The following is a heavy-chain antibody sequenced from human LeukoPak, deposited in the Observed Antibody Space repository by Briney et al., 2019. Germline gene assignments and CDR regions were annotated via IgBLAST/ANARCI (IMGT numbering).Heavy chain of an antibody. Sequence: PSQTLSVTGTDTGGSISRGGYYWSCIRQPAGKGLEWVGRVYTSVSTNYNPSLKSRVTISVDTSKNQFSLKLSSVTAADTALFFQAEDGIRDGSNYLDYWGQGTLVTVSS. CDR2: VYTSVST. CDR3: AEDGIRDGSNYLDY. CDR1: GGSISRGGYY. D-gene: IGHD2-15*01. V-gene: IGHV4-61*02. J-gene: IGHJ4*02.